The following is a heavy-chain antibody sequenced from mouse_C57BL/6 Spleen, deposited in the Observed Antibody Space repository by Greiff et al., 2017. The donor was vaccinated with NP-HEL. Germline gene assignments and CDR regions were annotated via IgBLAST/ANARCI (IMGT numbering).Heavy chain of an antibody. Sequence: VQLQQSGAELVRPGTSVKVSCKASGYAFTNYLIEWVKQRPGQGLEWIGVINPGSGGTNYNEKFKGKATLTADKSSSTAYMQLSSLTSEDSAVYFCARGGHYGSSYWYFDVWGTGTTVTVSS. V-gene: IGHV1-54*01. CDR3: ARGGHYGSSYWYFDV. CDR2: INPGSGGT. CDR1: GYAFTNYL. J-gene: IGHJ1*03. D-gene: IGHD1-1*01.